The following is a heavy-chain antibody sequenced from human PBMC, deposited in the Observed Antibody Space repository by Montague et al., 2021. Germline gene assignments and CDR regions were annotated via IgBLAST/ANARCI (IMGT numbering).Heavy chain of an antibody. CDR2: ITLDGSST. J-gene: IGHJ3*02. CDR1: GFSFSSYW. Sequence: SRSLSFSASGFSFSSYWMHWVRQAPGKGLLWVSRITLDGSSTTFADSVKGRFTTSRDNAKATLYLQMNSLRVEDTAVYYCARNLASAAPGAFDIWGQGTMVTVSS. V-gene: IGHV3-74*01. CDR3: ARNLASAAPGAFDI. D-gene: IGHD6-13*01.